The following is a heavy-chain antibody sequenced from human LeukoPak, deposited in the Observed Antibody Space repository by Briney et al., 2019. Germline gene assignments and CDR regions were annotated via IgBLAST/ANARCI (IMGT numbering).Heavy chain of an antibody. J-gene: IGHJ4*02. CDR2: ISSSSSTI. CDR3: ARYKYRYGATDY. V-gene: IGHV3-48*02. D-gene: IGHD5-18*01. CDR1: GFTFTTDS. Sequence: SLRLSCAASGFTFTTDSMNWVRQSPGKGLEWGSCISSSSSTIYSADSVKCRFTISRDNAKNSLYLQMNSLGDEDTAEYHCARYKYRYGATDYWGQGTLVTVSS.